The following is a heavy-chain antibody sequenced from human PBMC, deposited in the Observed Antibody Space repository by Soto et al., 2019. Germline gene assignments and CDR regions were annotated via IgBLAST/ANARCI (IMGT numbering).Heavy chain of an antibody. V-gene: IGHV3-48*01. D-gene: IGHD2-2*01. CDR3: ARDPRYCSSTSCYQPRYYYYYMDV. CDR1: GFTFSSYS. J-gene: IGHJ6*03. Sequence: GGSLRLYCAASGFTFSSYSMNWVRQAPGKGLEWVSYISSSSSTIYYADSVKGRFTISRDNAKNSLYLQMNSLRAEDTAVYYCARDPRYCSSTSCYQPRYYYYYMDVSGKGTTITVSS. CDR2: ISSSSSTI.